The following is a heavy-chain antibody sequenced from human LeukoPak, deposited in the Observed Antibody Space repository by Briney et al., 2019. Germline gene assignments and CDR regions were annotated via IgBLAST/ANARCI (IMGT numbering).Heavy chain of an antibody. CDR3: ARSGTTVTADY. J-gene: IGHJ4*02. CDR1: GGSFSGYY. CDR2: INHSGST. Sequence: SETLSLTCAVYGGSFSGYYWSWIRQPPGKGLEWIGEINHSGSTNYNPSLKSRVTISVDTSKNLFSLKLSSVTAADTAVYYCARSGTTVTADYWGQGTLVTVSS. V-gene: IGHV4-34*01. D-gene: IGHD4-17*01.